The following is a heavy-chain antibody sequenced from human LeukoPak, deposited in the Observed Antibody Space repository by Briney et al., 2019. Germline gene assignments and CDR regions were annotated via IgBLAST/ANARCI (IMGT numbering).Heavy chain of an antibody. V-gene: IGHV1-24*01. CDR1: GFTLSELS. Sequence: ASVKVSCKVSGFTLSELSIHWVRQAPGKELEWVGGVDPKDGEAVYAERFRDRVILTDDRSSNTAYMDLSSLGADDTAVYYCATGVYCATTTCPGYGNYYYFMDVWGEGTTVTV. CDR2: VDPKDGEA. D-gene: IGHD2-21*01. J-gene: IGHJ6*03. CDR3: ATGVYCATTTCPGYGNYYYFMDV.